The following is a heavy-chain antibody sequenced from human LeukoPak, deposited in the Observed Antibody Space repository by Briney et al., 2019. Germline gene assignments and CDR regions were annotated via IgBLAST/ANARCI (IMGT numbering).Heavy chain of an antibody. D-gene: IGHD3-9*01. CDR3: ARDLDWGAFDA. J-gene: IGHJ5*02. CDR2: ITSSNNYI. V-gene: IGHV3-21*04. Sequence: PGGSLRLSCAASGFTFSSYSMNWVRQAPGKGLEWVSSITSSNNYIYYGDSVKGRFTISRDDAKNSLFLQMNSLRAEDTALYYCARDLDWGAFDAWGQGTLVTVSS. CDR1: GFTFSSYS.